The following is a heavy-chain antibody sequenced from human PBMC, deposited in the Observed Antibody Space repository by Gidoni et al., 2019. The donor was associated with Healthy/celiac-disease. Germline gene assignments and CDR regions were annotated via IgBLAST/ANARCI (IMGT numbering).Heavy chain of an antibody. CDR3: TKDRWRIAAAGNGQH. J-gene: IGHJ1*01. CDR2: IKRKTDGGTT. V-gene: IGHV3-15*01. D-gene: IGHD6-13*01. Sequence: LEWVGRIKRKTDGGTTDYAAPVKGRFTISRDDSKNKLYLQMNSLKTEETAVYYCTKDRWRIAAAGNGQHWGQGTLVTVYS.